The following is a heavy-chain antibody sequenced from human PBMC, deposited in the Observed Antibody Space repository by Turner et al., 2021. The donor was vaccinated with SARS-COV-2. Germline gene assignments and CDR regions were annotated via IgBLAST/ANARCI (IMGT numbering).Heavy chain of an antibody. CDR2: ISHSGST. V-gene: IGHV4-34*01. CDR3: ARVNYGGVTVRDYYSYYGMDV. Sequence: QVPLQQWGAGLLKPSETLSLTCAAYGGSFRGYYWIWIRQSPGQGLAWIGEISHSGSTTYNPSLKSRVTLSVDRSKIQFSLRLSSVPAADTAVYYCARVNYGGVTVRDYYSYYGMDVWGQGTTVTVS. CDR1: GGSFRGYY. J-gene: IGHJ6*02. D-gene: IGHD2-21*02.